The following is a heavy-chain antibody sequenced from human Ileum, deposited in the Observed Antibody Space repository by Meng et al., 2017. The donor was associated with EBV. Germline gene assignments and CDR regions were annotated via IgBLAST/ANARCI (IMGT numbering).Heavy chain of an antibody. J-gene: IGHJ4*02. CDR3: VYSSSFH. CDR2: ISSTGSTT. V-gene: IGHV3-11*01. CDR1: GFTFSNYY. Sequence: QVQLVALGGGLVKPGGSLRLSCAASGFTFSNYYMNWIRQAPGKGLEWVSFISSTGSTTYYADSVKGRFTVSRDNAKNSLFLQMHSLRAEDTAVYYCVYSSSFHWGQGTLVTVSS. D-gene: IGHD6-13*01.